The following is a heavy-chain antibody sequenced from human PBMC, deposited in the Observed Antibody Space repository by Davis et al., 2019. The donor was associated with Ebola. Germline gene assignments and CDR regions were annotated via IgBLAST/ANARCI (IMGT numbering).Heavy chain of an antibody. D-gene: IGHD5-24*01. V-gene: IGHV1-3*01. CDR1: GYTFTSYA. Sequence: AASVKVSCKASGYTFTSYAMHWVRQAPGQRLEWMGWINAGNGNTKYSQKFQGRVTITRDTSASTAYMELSSLRSEDTAVYYCARDTEMATIGVGWFDPWGQGTLVTVSS. CDR2: INAGNGNT. J-gene: IGHJ5*02. CDR3: ARDTEMATIGVGWFDP.